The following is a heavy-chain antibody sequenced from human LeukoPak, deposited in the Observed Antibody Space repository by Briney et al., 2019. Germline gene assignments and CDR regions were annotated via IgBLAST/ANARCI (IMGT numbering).Heavy chain of an antibody. CDR2: MNPNSGNT. CDR1: GYTFTSYD. CDR3: ARAHDYSNYDYDY. V-gene: IGHV1-8*01. J-gene: IGHJ4*02. D-gene: IGHD4-11*01. Sequence: ASVKVSCKASGYTFTSYDINWVRQATGQGLEWMGWMNPNSGNTGYARKFQGRVTMTRNTSISTAYMELSSLRSEDTAVYYCARAHDYSNYDYDYWGQGTLVTVSS.